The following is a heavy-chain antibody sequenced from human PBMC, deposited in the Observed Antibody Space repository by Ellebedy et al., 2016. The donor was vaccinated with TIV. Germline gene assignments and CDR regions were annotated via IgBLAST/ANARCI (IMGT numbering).Heavy chain of an antibody. J-gene: IGHJ4*02. V-gene: IGHV3-7*01. CDR3: ARVLGSSSSRSRWVD. D-gene: IGHD6-6*01. Sequence: GESLKISXAASGFTFSSYWMSWVRQAPGKGLEWVANIKQDGSEKYYVDSVKGRFTISRDNAKNSLYLQMNSLRAEDTAVYYCARVLGSSSSRSRWVDWGQGTLVTVSS. CDR2: IKQDGSEK. CDR1: GFTFSSYW.